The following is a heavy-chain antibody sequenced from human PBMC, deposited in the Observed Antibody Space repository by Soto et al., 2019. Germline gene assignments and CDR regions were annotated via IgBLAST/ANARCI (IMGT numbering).Heavy chain of an antibody. CDR1: GGTFSSYA. CDR3: ARMYYYGSGFDP. J-gene: IGHJ5*02. V-gene: IGHV1-69*12. Sequence: QVQLVQSGAEVKKPGSSVKVSCKASGGTFSSYAISWVRQAPGQGLEWMGGIIPIFGTANYAQKFQGRVTITADEAPSTSDMELSSLRPEDTAVYYRARMYYYGSGFDPWGQGTLVTVSS. CDR2: IIPIFGTA. D-gene: IGHD3-10*01.